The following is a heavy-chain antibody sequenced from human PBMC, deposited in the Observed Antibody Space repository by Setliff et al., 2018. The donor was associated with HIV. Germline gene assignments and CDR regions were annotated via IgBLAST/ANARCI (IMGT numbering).Heavy chain of an antibody. CDR2: ISTMGGT. CDR3: ARRSIVGVTRGFYYYGLDV. J-gene: IGHJ6*02. CDR1: GAAIEDDD. V-gene: IGHV4-4*09. Sequence: SETLSLTCSVSGAAIEDDDWSWIRQPPGKGLEWIGYISTMGGTKYNPSVQSRVTMSLDTSKTQVSLRLTSVTAADTAVYYCARRSIVGVTRGFYYYGLDVWGQGTTVTVSS. D-gene: IGHD1-26*01.